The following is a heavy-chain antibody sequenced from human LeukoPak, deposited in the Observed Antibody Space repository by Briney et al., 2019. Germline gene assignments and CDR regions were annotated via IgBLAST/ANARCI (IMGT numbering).Heavy chain of an antibody. CDR2: IWYGGSNK. CDR3: AELSYSSSFPDAFDI. J-gene: IGHJ3*02. D-gene: IGHD6-6*01. V-gene: IGHV3-33*08. Sequence: PGGSLRLSCAASGFTFSSYGMHWVRQAPGKGLEWVAVIWYGGSNKYYADSVKGRFTISRDNSKNTLYLQMNSLRAEDTAVYYCAELSYSSSFPDAFDIWGQGTMVTVSS. CDR1: GFTFSSYG.